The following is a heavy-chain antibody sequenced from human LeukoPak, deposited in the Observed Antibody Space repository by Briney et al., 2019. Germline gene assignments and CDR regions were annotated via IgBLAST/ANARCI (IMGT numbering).Heavy chain of an antibody. CDR2: VSSSSSYI. V-gene: IGHV3-21*01. CDR3: ARDQRATASTGSYFDY. D-gene: IGHD1-1*01. Sequence: GGSLRLSCAASGFTFDDYTMHWVRQAPGKGLEWVSSVSSSSSYIYYADSVKGRFTISRDNAKNSLSLQMNSLRAEDTAVYYCARDQRATASTGSYFDYWGQGTLVTVSS. J-gene: IGHJ4*02. CDR1: GFTFDDYT.